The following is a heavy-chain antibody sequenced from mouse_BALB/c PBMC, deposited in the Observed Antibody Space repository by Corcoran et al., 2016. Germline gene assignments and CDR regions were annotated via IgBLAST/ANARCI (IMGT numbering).Heavy chain of an antibody. J-gene: IGHJ3*01. V-gene: IGHV1S34*01. CDR2: INCYNGTT. Sequence: LVKTGASVKISCKASGYSFTGYDMQWVKQRHGKSLEWIGFINCYNGTTSYNQKFKGKATFTVDTSSSTAYMQFNCLTSEDSAVYYCASDSRYDCYLAWFVYWGQGTLVTVSA. CDR3: ASDSRYDCYLAWFVY. D-gene: IGHD2-3*01. CDR1: GYSFTGYD.